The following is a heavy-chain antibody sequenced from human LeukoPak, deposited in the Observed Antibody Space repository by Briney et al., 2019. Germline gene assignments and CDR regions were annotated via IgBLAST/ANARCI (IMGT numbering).Heavy chain of an antibody. Sequence: PGGSLRLSCAASEFTFSSCAMSWVRQAPGEGLEWVSVICGSGGSTYYADSVKGRFTISRDNSKNTLYLQMNSLRAEDTAVYYCAKARGRDGYKDELDYWGQGTLVTVSS. D-gene: IGHD5-24*01. J-gene: IGHJ4*02. CDR3: AKARGRDGYKDELDY. V-gene: IGHV3-23*01. CDR1: EFTFSSCA. CDR2: ICGSGGST.